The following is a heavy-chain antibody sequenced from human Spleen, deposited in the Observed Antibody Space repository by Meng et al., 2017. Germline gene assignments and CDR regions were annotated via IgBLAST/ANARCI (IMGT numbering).Heavy chain of an antibody. J-gene: IGHJ5*02. CDR3: AREPGRYSSGWYEGNWFDP. V-gene: IGHV4/OR15-8*01. D-gene: IGHD6-19*01. CDR2: MHHRGEV. Sequence: SETLSLTCIVSGDSINSNYWWSWVRQPPGKGLEWIGEMHHRGEVNYNPSLKSRVTISVDESKNQFSLELSSVTAADTAVYYCAREPGRYSSGWYEGNWFDPWGQGTLVTVSS. CDR1: GDSINSNYW.